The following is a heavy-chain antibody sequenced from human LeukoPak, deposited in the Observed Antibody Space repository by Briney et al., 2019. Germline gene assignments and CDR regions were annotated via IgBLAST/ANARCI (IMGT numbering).Heavy chain of an antibody. CDR1: GYTFTSYG. D-gene: IGHD1-26*01. Sequence: GASVKVSCKASGYTFTSYGFSWVRQAPGQGLEWMGWISAYNGYTYNSQKFQGGVTMTTDTSTTTAYMELRSLKSDDTAVYYCARVNMVGPILEDYYFYMDVWGKGTAVTVSS. V-gene: IGHV1-18*01. CDR3: ARVNMVGPILEDYYFYMDV. CDR2: ISAYNGYT. J-gene: IGHJ6*03.